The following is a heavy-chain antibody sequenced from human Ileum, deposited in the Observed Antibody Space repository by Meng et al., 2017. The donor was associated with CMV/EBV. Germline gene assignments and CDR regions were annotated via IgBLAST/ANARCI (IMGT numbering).Heavy chain of an antibody. Sequence: GESLKISCTASGFTFSNYWIHWVRQAPGKGLVWVSLINSDGSRTTYTDSVEGRFTISRDNAKNTLYLQMNSLTAEDTAVYYCASRRSVSGSLNWYFDLWGRGTLVTVSS. D-gene: IGHD6-19*01. CDR1: GFTFSNYW. CDR2: INSDGSRT. V-gene: IGHV3-74*01. J-gene: IGHJ2*01. CDR3: ASRRSVSGSLNWYFDL.